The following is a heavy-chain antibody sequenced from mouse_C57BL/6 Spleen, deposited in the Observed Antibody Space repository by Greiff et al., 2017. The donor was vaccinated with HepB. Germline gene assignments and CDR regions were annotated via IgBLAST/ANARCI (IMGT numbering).Heavy chain of an antibody. CDR3: ARDDYGGYLDY. CDR1: GYTFTDYY. J-gene: IGHJ2*01. D-gene: IGHD2-4*01. V-gene: IGHV1-26*01. Sequence: EVQLHQSGPELVKPGASVTISCKASGYTFTDYYMHWVKQSHGKSLEWIGDINPNNGGTSYNQKFKGKATLTVDKSSSTAYMELRSLTSEDSAVYYGARDDYGGYLDYWGQGTTRTVSA. CDR2: INPNNGGT.